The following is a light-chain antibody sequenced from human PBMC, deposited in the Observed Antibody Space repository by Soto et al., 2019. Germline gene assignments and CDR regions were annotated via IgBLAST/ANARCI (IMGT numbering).Light chain of an antibody. CDR1: QSISSW. J-gene: IGKJ1*01. Sequence: QMTQSPSTLSASVGDRVTITCRASQSISSWLAWYQQKPGRAPKLLIYKASSLESGVPSRFSGSGSGTEFTLTISSLQPDDFATYYCQQYNSYSWTFGQGTKVDIK. V-gene: IGKV1-5*03. CDR3: QQYNSYSWT. CDR2: KAS.